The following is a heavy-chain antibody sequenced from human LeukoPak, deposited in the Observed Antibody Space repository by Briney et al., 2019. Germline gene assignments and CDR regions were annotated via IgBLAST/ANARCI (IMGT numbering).Heavy chain of an antibody. CDR2: IWYDGSNK. V-gene: IGHV3-33*01. J-gene: IGHJ4*01. CDR3: ARAGRDYIWGSFYY. CDR1: GFTFSSYG. Sequence: PGRSLRLSCAASGFTFSSYGMHWVRQAPGKGLEWVAVIWYDGSNKYYADSVKGRFTISRDNSKNTLYLQMNSLRAEDTAVYYCARAGRDYIWGSFYYWGQGTLVTVSS. D-gene: IGHD3-16*01.